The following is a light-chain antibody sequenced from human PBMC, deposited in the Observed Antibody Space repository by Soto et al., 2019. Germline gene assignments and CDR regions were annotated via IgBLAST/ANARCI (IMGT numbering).Light chain of an antibody. V-gene: IGKV1-27*01. CDR2: AAS. Sequence: DIQMTQSPSSLSASVGDRVTITCRASQGISNYLAWYQQKPGEVPKLLIYAASTLQSVVPSRFSGSGSGTDFTLPISSLQPEDVATYYCQRYNSAPRTFDQGTKVEIK. CDR1: QGISNY. J-gene: IGKJ1*01. CDR3: QRYNSAPRT.